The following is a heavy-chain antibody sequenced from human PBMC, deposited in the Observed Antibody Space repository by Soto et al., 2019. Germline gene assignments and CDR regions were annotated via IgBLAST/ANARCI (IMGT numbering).Heavy chain of an antibody. CDR1: GGTVASSHW. CDR3: AREIVTAGGNNYFDP. V-gene: IGHV4-4*02. Sequence: QVQLQESGPRLVKPSGSLSLTCGVSGGTVASSHWWSWVRQSPGGGLEWIGNVYHTGDTNFYPSLQSRVTISVDKSNNQFSLRLNSLTATDTAVYFCAREIVTAGGNNYFDPWGPGTLVTVSS. D-gene: IGHD2-21*02. CDR2: VYHTGDT. J-gene: IGHJ5*02.